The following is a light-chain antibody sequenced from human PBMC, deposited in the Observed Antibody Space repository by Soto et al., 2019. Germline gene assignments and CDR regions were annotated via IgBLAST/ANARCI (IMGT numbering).Light chain of an antibody. J-gene: IGKJ1*01. Sequence: DIQMTQSPASLSASVGDRVTISCRASQTISTFLNWYQQKPGTAPRLLIYRASSVQSGVPPRFSGSGSGRDFTLTISRLRPEDIANYFCQQSYSSPPWTFGQGTKVDIK. CDR1: QTISTF. CDR3: QQSYSSPPWT. CDR2: RAS. V-gene: IGKV1-39*01.